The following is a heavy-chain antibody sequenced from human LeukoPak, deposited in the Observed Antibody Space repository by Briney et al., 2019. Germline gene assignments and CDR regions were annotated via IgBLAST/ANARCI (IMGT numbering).Heavy chain of an antibody. D-gene: IGHD5-18*01. CDR2: IYYSGST. CDR3: ARSDTAMVTNY. CDR1: GGSISSYY. J-gene: IGHJ4*02. V-gene: IGHV4-59*08. Sequence: SETLSLTCTVSGGSISSYYRSWIRQPPGKGLEWIGYIYYSGSTNYNPSLKSRVTISVDTSKNQFSLKLSSVTAADTAVYYCARSDTAMVTNYWGQGNLVTVSS.